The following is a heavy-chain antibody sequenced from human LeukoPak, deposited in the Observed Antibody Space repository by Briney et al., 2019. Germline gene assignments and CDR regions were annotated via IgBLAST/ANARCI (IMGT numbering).Heavy chain of an antibody. CDR3: ARALGVGATSPYYYYYMDV. J-gene: IGHJ6*03. CDR2: IYTSGST. V-gene: IGHV4-4*07. CDR1: GGSISSYY. D-gene: IGHD1-26*01. Sequence: PSETLSLTCTASGGSISSYYWSWIRQPAGKGLEWIGRIYTSGSTNYNPSLKSRVTISVDKSKNQFSLKLSSVTAADTAVYYCARALGVGATSPYYYYYMDVWGKGTTVTVSS.